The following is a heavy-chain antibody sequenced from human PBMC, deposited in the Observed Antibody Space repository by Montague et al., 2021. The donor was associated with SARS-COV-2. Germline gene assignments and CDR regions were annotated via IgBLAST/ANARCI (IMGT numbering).Heavy chain of an antibody. CDR3: ARDGYSSGWNGLHWFDP. Sequence: TLSLTCTVSIGFISSGSYYWSWIRQPAGKGLEWVGRIDTSGSTNYXXXLKSRVTISVDTSKNQFSLKLSSVTAADTAVYYCARDGYSSGWNGLHWFDPWGQGTLVTVSS. D-gene: IGHD6-25*01. V-gene: IGHV4-61*02. CDR2: IDTSGST. CDR1: IGFISSGSYY. J-gene: IGHJ5*02.